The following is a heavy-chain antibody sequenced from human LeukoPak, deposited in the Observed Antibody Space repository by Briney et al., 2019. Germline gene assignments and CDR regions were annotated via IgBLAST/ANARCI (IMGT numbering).Heavy chain of an antibody. Sequence: GGSLRLSCAASGFNFDVYGMSWVRQAPGMGLEWVSSINWNGERIGVAESVEGRFTISRDNARRSVYLQMNSLRVEDTAFYYCARDLAFGDFERYFDIWGRGALVTVSS. CDR2: INWNGERI. J-gene: IGHJ2*01. CDR3: ARDLAFGDFERYFDI. V-gene: IGHV3-20*04. CDR1: GFNFDVYG. D-gene: IGHD4-17*01.